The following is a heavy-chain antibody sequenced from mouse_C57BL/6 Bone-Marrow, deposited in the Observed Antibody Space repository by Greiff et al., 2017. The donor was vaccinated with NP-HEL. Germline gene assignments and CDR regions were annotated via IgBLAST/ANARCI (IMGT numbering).Heavy chain of an antibody. D-gene: IGHD1-1*01. CDR3: ARVKYYYGKGAMDY. J-gene: IGHJ4*01. V-gene: IGHV3-6*01. CDR2: ISYDGSN. CDR1: GYSITSGYY. Sequence: VQLKESGPGLVKPSQSLSLTCSVTGYSITSGYYWNWIRQFPGNKLEWMGYISYDGSNNYNPSLKNRISITRDTSKNQFFLKLNSVTTEDTATDYCARVKYYYGKGAMDYWGQGTSVTVSS.